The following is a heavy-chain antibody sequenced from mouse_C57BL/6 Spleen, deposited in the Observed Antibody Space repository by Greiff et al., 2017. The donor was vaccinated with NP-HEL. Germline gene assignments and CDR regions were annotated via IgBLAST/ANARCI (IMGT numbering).Heavy chain of an antibody. CDR2: IYPRDGST. V-gene: IGHV1-78*01. J-gene: IGHJ3*01. CDR1: GYTFTDHT. Sequence: VQLQQSDAELVKPGASVKISCKVSGYTFTDHTIHWMKQRPEQGLEWIGYIYPRDGSTKYTEKFKGKATLTADKSSSTAYMQLNSLTSEDSAVYFCARDISYYYGSSFAWFAYWGQGTLVTVSA. D-gene: IGHD1-1*01. CDR3: ARDISYYYGSSFAWFAY.